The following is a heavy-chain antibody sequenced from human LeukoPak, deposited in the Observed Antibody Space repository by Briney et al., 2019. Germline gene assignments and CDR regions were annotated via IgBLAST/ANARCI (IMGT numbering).Heavy chain of an antibody. CDR3: ARDLAGCSYGFEERGFDY. J-gene: IGHJ4*02. D-gene: IGHD5-18*01. V-gene: IGHV1-2*06. CDR1: GYTFTGYY. Sequence: ASVKVSCKASGYTFTGYYMHWVRQAPGQELEWMGRINPNSGGTNYAQKFQGRVTMTRDTSISTAYMELSRLRSDDTAVYYCARDLAGCSYGFEERGFDYWGQGTLVTVSS. CDR2: INPNSGGT.